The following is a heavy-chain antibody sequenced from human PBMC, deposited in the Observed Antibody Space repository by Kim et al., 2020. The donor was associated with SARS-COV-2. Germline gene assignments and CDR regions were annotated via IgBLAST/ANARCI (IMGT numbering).Heavy chain of an antibody. Sequence: YPDSVKHRFTITRDKGKNSLYLQMNSLRDEDTAVDYCAGSLYGGNGYFDYWGQGTLVSVSS. J-gene: IGHJ4*02. V-gene: IGHV3-21*01. CDR3: AGSLYGGNGYFDY. D-gene: IGHD2-8*01.